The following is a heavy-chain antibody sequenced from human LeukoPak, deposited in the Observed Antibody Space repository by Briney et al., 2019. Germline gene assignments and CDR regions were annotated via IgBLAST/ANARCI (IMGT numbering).Heavy chain of an antibody. D-gene: IGHD6-6*01. CDR3: ARDLGIAARPDY. V-gene: IGHV4-38-2*02. CDR1: GYSTSSGYY. Sequence: SETLSLTCTVSGYSTSSGYYWGWIRQPPGKGLEWIGSIYHSGSTYYNPSLKSRVTISVDTSKNQFSLKLSSVTAADTAVYYCARDLGIAARPDYWGQGTLVTVSS. J-gene: IGHJ4*02. CDR2: IYHSGST.